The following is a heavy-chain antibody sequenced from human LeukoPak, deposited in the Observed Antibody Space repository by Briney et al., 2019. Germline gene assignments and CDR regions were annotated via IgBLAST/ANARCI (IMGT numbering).Heavy chain of an antibody. J-gene: IGHJ6*02. V-gene: IGHV6-1*01. CDR3: ARVSRVDYYYGMDV. CDR1: GDSVSSNSAA. D-gene: IGHD2-2*01. CDR2: TYYRSKWYN. Sequence: SQTLSLTCAISGDSVSSNSAAWHWIRQSPSRGLEWLGRTYYRSKWYNDYAVSVKSRITINPDTSKNQFSLQLSSVTAADTAVYYCARVSRVDYYYGMDVWGQGTTVTVSS.